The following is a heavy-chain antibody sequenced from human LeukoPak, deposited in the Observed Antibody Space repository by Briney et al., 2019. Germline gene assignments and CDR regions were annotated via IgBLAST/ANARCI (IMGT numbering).Heavy chain of an antibody. J-gene: IGHJ4*02. CDR3: ARGYSYGFPLDF. Sequence: SVTLSLTCAVSGGSISSNNWWSWVRQPPGKGLEGIGEIYHSGSTNYNPSLKSRVTISVDKSKNQFSLKLSSVTAADTAVYYCARGYSYGFPLDFWGQGTLVTVSS. D-gene: IGHD5-18*01. CDR1: GGSISSNNW. V-gene: IGHV4-4*02. CDR2: IYHSGST.